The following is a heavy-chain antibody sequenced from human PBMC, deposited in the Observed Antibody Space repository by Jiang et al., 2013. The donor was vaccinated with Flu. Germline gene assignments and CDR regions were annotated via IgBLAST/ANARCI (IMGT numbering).Heavy chain of an antibody. Sequence: EVKKPGASVKVSCKTSGYTFIGYYIHWVRQAPGQGLEWMGWINPNNGVTKYAEHFQGRVNMTRDTSTSSAYMELKSLRSDDTTMYYCARGYCSNGSCRVDYWGQGTLVTVSS. D-gene: IGHD2-2*01. CDR2: INPNNGVT. CDR1: GYTFIGYY. J-gene: IGHJ4*02. V-gene: IGHV1-2*02. CDR3: ARGYCSNGSCRVDY.